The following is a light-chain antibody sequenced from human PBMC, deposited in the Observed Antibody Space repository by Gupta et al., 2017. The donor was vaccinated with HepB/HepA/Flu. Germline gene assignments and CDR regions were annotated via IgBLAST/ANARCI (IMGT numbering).Light chain of an antibody. CDR1: QSVNSD. V-gene: IGKV3-15*01. CDR3: QQYKNWPPLT. CDR2: GAS. J-gene: IGKJ4*01. Sequence: EIVMTQSPATLSVSPGESATLSCRASQSVNSDLAWYKQKPGRAPRLLIHGASTRDTGIPARFSGSGYGTEFTLTISSRQSEDFAIYYCQQYKNWPPLTFGGGTKVEIK.